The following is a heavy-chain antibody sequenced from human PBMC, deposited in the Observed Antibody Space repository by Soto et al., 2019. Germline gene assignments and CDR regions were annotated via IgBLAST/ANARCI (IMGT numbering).Heavy chain of an antibody. CDR2: IHYRGST. J-gene: IGHJ6*02. CDR3: ARVRYSFGLDV. V-gene: IGHV4-31*03. D-gene: IGHD3-9*01. Sequence: TLSLPCNVSGGSITGAYYWNWIRQHPGKGLEWIGSIHYRGSTYYNPSLKSRITISLDRSNNQFSLKLSSVTAADTAVYYCARVRYSFGLDVWVQGTTVTVS. CDR1: GGSITGAYY.